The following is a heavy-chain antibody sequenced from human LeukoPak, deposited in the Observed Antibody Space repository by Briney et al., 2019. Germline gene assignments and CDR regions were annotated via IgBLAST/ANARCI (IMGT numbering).Heavy chain of an antibody. CDR3: ASSGERGSIDY. CDR2: IKQDGSEK. V-gene: IGHV3-7*01. Sequence: GGSLTLSCPASGFTFSSYWMSWVRQAPGKGLEWVANIKQDGSEKYYVDSVKGRFTISRDNAKNSLYLQMNSLRAEDTAVYYCASSGERGSIDYWGQGTLVTVSS. J-gene: IGHJ4*02. D-gene: IGHD7-27*01. CDR1: GFTFSSYW.